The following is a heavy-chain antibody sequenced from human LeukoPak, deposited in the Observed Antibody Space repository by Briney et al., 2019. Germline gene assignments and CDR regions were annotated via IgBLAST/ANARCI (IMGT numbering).Heavy chain of an antibody. V-gene: IGHV3-7*03. J-gene: IGHJ4*02. CDR1: GFTFSSYW. CDR3: ARDGRMTLDY. CDR2: IKQDGSEK. D-gene: IGHD2-15*01. Sequence: GGSLRLSCATSGFTFSSYWMGWVRQAPGKGLDPVPNIKQDGSEKYYVDSVKGRFTISRDNAKNSLYLQMDSLRAEDTAVYYCARDGRMTLDYWGQGTLVTVSS.